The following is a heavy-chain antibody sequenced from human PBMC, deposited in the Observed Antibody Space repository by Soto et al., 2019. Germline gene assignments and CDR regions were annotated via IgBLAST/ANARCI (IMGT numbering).Heavy chain of an antibody. CDR1: GFTFSSYS. Sequence: EVQLVESGGGLVKPGGSLRLSCAASGFTFSSYSMNWVRQAPGKGLEWVSSISSSSSYIYYADSVKGRFTISRDNAKNSLYLQMNSLRAEDTAVYYCARSGGQVRGSDYWGQGTLVTVSS. V-gene: IGHV3-21*01. J-gene: IGHJ4*02. CDR2: ISSSSSYI. CDR3: ARSGGQVRGSDY. D-gene: IGHD6-25*01.